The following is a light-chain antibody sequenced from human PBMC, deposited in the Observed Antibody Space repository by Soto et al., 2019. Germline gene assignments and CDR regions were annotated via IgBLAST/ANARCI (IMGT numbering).Light chain of an antibody. CDR2: DAS. CDR1: QDISNY. V-gene: IGKV1-33*01. Sequence: DIQMTQSPSSLSASVGDRVTITCQASQDISNYLNWYQQKPGKAPKLLIYDASNLETGVPSRFSGSGSGTDFTFTISSLQPEDIATYYGQQYDNLPLLGPGTKVDIK. J-gene: IGKJ3*01. CDR3: QQYDNLPL.